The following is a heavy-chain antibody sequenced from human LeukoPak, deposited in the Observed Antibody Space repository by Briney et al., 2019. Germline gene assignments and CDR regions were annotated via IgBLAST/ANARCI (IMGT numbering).Heavy chain of an antibody. CDR2: IIPIFGTA. V-gene: IGHV1-69*06. CDR3: ASTYGSESYYNWGYYYGMDV. CDR1: GGTFSSYA. J-gene: IGHJ6*04. D-gene: IGHD3-10*01. Sequence: SVTVSCKASGGTFSSYAISWARQAPGQGLEWMGVIIPIFGTANYAQKFQGRVTITADKSTSTAYIELSSLRSEDTAVYYCASTYGSESYYNWGYYYGMDVWGKGTTVTVSS.